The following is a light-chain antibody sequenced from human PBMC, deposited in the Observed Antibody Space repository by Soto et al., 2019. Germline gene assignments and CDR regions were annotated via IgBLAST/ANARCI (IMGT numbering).Light chain of an antibody. CDR2: GAS. V-gene: IGKV3-20*01. Sequence: EIVLTQSPATLSLSPGERATLSCRASQSVSSNYLAWYQQRPGQAPRLLLFGASYRAPGIPDRFSGSGSGTDFTLTISRLEPEDFAVYYCQHYSSSPPEFTFGPATKVDSK. J-gene: IGKJ3*01. CDR3: QHYSSSPPEFT. CDR1: QSVSSNY.